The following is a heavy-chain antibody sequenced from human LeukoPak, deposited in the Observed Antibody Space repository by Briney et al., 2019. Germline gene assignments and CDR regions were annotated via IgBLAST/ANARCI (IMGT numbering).Heavy chain of an antibody. V-gene: IGHV3-48*03. CDR1: GFTFSSYE. CDR2: ISSSGSTI. Sequence: GGSLRLSCAASGFTFSSYEMNWVRQAPGKGLEWVSYISSSGSTIYYADSVKGRFAISRDNAKNSLYLQMNSLRAEDTAVYYCARGSGVLVDPFDYWGQGTLVTVSS. J-gene: IGHJ4*02. CDR3: ARGSGVLVDPFDY. D-gene: IGHD3-10*01.